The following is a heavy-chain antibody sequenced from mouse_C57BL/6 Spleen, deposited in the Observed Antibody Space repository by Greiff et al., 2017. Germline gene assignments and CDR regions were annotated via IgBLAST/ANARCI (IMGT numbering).Heavy chain of an antibody. J-gene: IGHJ1*03. D-gene: IGHD4-1*01. Sequence: QVQLKQSGAELARPGASVKLSCKASGYTFTSYGISWVKQRTGQGLEWIGEIYPRSGNTYYNEKFKGKATLTADKSSSPAYMELRSLTSEDSAVYFWAGRRGGYFDVWGTGTTVTVSS. CDR3: AGRRGGYFDV. V-gene: IGHV1-81*01. CDR1: GYTFTSYG. CDR2: IYPRSGNT.